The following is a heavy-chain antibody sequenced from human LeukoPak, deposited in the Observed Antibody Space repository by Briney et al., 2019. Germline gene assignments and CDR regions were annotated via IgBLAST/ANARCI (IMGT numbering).Heavy chain of an antibody. V-gene: IGHV3-7*01. D-gene: IGHD6-13*01. CDR1: GFTFSSYR. Sequence: PGGSLRLSCAGSGFTFSSYRMSWVRQAPGKGLEWVANIKQDGSEKHYVDSVKGRLTISRDNAKNSLFLQMNSLRAEDTAVYFCARVKQRLVRLLGRDTTYYYYYYMDVWGKGTTVTVSS. CDR3: ARVKQRLVRLLGRDTTYYYYYYMDV. CDR2: IKQDGSEK. J-gene: IGHJ6*03.